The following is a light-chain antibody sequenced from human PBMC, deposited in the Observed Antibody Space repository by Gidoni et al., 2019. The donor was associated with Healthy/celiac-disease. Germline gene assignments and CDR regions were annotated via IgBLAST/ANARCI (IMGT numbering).Light chain of an antibody. CDR3: QQRSNWPLP. V-gene: IGKV3-11*01. CDR2: DAS. Sequence: EIVLTQFPATLSLSPGERATLSCRASQSVSSYLAWYQQKPGKAPRLLIYDASNRATGIPARFSGSGSGTDFTLTISSLEPEDFAVYYCQQRSNWPLPFGQGTKVEIK. J-gene: IGKJ1*01. CDR1: QSVSSY.